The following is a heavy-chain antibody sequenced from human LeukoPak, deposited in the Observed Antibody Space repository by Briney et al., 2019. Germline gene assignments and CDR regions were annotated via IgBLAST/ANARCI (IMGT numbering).Heavy chain of an antibody. V-gene: IGHV3-21*01. CDR2: ISSTSTYI. CDR1: GFSFSSYT. CDR3: ARGVVVVPAASPVYYYYCGMDV. J-gene: IGHJ6*02. Sequence: GGSLRLSCAASGFSFSSYTMSWVRQAPGKGLEWVSGISSTSTYIYHADSMEGRFTISRDNAKNSLYLQMTSLRAEDTAVYFCARGVVVVPAASPVYYYYCGMDVWGQGTTVAVSS. D-gene: IGHD2-2*01.